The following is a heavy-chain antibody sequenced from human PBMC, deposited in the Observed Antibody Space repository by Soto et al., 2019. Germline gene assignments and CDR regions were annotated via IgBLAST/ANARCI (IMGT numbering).Heavy chain of an antibody. CDR2: IKSKTDGGTT. CDR3: TTVGYRYGNPPSDY. CDR1: GFTFSNAW. V-gene: IGHV3-15*01. Sequence: EVQLVESGGGLVKPGGSLRLSCAASGFTFSNAWMSWVRQAPGKGLEWVGRIKSKTDGGTTDYAAPVKGRFTISRDDSKNTLYLQINSLKSEDTAVYYGTTVGYRYGNPPSDYWGQGTLVTVSS. D-gene: IGHD5-18*01. J-gene: IGHJ4*02.